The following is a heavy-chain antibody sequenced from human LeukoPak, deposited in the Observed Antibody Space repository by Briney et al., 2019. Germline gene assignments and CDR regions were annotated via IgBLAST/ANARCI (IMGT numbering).Heavy chain of an antibody. V-gene: IGHV3-48*01. Sequence: GGSLRLSCAASGFTFSSYSMNWVRQAPGKGREWVSYISSSSSTIYYADSVKGRFTISRDNAKNSLYLQMNSLRAEDTAVYYCARGSFFGATVTTVGDYWGQGTLVTVSS. CDR3: ARGSFFGATVTTVGDY. CDR1: GFTFSSYS. CDR2: ISSSSSTI. J-gene: IGHJ4*02. D-gene: IGHD4-11*01.